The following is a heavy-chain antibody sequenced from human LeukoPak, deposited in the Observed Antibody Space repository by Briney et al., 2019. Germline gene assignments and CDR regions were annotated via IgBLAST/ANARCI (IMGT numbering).Heavy chain of an antibody. D-gene: IGHD4-17*01. Sequence: ASVKVSCKASGYTFTDYDINWVRQATGQGLEWMGWMNPNSGNTGYTQKFQGRVTMTRNTSISTAYMELSSLRSEDTAVYYCAREYRVTTGDCDYWGQGTLVTVSS. CDR2: MNPNSGNT. CDR3: AREYRVTTGDCDY. J-gene: IGHJ4*02. CDR1: GYTFTDYD. V-gene: IGHV1-8*01.